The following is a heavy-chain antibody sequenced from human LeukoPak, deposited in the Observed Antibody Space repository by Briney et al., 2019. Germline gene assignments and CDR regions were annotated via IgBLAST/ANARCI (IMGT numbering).Heavy chain of an antibody. CDR2: INHSGST. CDR1: GGSFSGYY. V-gene: IGHV4-34*01. CDR3: AREVGEGTAMETYFDY. Sequence: SETLSITCADYGGSFSGYYWSWIRQPPGKGLERIGEINHSGSTNYNPSLKSRVTISVDTSKNQFSLKLSSVTAADTAVYYCAREVGEGTAMETYFDYWGQGTLVTVSS. J-gene: IGHJ4*02. D-gene: IGHD5-18*01.